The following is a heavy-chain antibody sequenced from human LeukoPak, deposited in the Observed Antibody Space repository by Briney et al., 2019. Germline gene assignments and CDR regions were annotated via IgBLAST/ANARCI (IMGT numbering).Heavy chain of an antibody. Sequence: GSSVKVSCKASGGTFSSYAISGVRQAPGQGREWMGRIIPILGIANYAQKFQGRVTITADKSTSTAYMELSSLRSEDTAVYYCARGVAAAGTIGWFDPWGQGTLVTVSS. J-gene: IGHJ5*02. CDR1: GGTFSSYA. CDR3: ARGVAAAGTIGWFDP. V-gene: IGHV1-69*04. CDR2: IIPILGIA. D-gene: IGHD6-13*01.